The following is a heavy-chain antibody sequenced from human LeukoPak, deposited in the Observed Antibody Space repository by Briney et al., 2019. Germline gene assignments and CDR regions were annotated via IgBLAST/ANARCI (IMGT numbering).Heavy chain of an antibody. CDR2: MNPNSGNT. V-gene: IGHV1-8*01. CDR3: ARLTIFGVVIRDGMDV. D-gene: IGHD3-3*01. Sequence: ASVKVSCKASGYTFTSYDINWVRHATGQGLEWMGWMNPNSGNTGYAQKFQGRVTMTRDTSISTAYMELSRLRSDDTAVYYCARLTIFGVVIRDGMDVWGQGTTVTVSS. CDR1: GYTFTSYD. J-gene: IGHJ6*02.